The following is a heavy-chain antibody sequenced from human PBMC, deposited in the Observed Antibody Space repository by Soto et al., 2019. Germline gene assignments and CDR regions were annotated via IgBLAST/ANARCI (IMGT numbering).Heavy chain of an antibody. Sequence: GASVKVSCKASGYTFAGYYMHWVRQAPGQGLEWMGWINPNSGGTNYAQKFQGRVTMASDTSISTAYMELSSLRSDDTAVYYCARGSTMDPWGQGTLVTVSS. CDR3: ARGSTMDP. D-gene: IGHD1-1*01. V-gene: IGHV1-2*02. CDR1: GYTFAGYY. CDR2: INPNSGGT. J-gene: IGHJ5*02.